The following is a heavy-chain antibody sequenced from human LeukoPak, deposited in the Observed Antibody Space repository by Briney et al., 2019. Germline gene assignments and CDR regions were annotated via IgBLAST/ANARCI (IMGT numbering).Heavy chain of an antibody. Sequence: GGSLRLSSAASGFTFTSYAMTWVRQAPGKGLEWVSGISNSGSSTYYADSVKGRFTISRDNSRNTLYLKLSSLRAEDTAVYYCANTMVRGSYYMDVWGQGTTVTVSS. CDR2: ISNSGSST. CDR1: GFTFTSYA. CDR3: ANTMVRGSYYMDV. V-gene: IGHV3-23*01. D-gene: IGHD3-10*01. J-gene: IGHJ6*02.